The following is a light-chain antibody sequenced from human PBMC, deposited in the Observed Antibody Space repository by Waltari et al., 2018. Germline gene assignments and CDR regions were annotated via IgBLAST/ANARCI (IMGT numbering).Light chain of an antibody. V-gene: IGLV2-23*01. J-gene: IGLJ1*01. CDR2: EEI. CDR3: CSYAGLGTYV. CDR1: SSDVGHYNL. Sequence: QSALTQPASVSGTPGQSITISCTGTSSDVGHYNLVSWYQQHPGKAPKLLVGEEIKRPSGVSSRFSGYKSGNTACLTISGLQADDEADYYCCSYAGLGTYVFGSGTKVTVL.